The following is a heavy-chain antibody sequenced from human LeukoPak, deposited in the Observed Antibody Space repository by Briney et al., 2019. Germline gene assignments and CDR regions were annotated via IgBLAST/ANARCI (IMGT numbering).Heavy chain of an antibody. D-gene: IGHD3-3*01. J-gene: IGHJ4*02. Sequence: PGGSLRLSCAASGFTFDDYAMHWVRQAPGKGLEWVSGISWNSGSIGYADSVKGRFTISRDNAKNSLYLQMNSLRAEDTAVYYCARAQSFGGFWSGPIVYYFDYWDQGTLVTVSS. CDR2: ISWNSGSI. CDR3: ARAQSFGGFWSGPIVYYFDY. CDR1: GFTFDDYA. V-gene: IGHV3-9*01.